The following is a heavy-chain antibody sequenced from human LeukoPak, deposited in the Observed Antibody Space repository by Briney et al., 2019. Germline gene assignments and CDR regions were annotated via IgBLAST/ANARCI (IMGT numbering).Heavy chain of an antibody. CDR3: ARSGKDY. D-gene: IGHD2-15*01. J-gene: IGHJ4*02. CDR1: GFTFSAYA. CDR2: IAYDGINK. Sequence: GGSLRLSCAASGFTFSAYAMHWVRQAPGKGLEWVAVIAYDGINKYYADSVKGRFTISRDNSKNTLFLQLNSPRVEDTAVYYCARSGKDYWGQGTLVTVSS. V-gene: IGHV3-30-3*01.